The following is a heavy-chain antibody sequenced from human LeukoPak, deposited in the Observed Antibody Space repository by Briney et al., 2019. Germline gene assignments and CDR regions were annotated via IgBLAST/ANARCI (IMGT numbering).Heavy chain of an antibody. CDR1: GYSISSSYY. CDR3: ARDRVVVVAATRRRYFDY. CDR2: IYYSGST. J-gene: IGHJ4*02. Sequence: SETLSLTCTVSGYSISSSYYWSWIRQPPGKGLEWIGYIYYSGSTNYNPSLKSRVTISVDTSKNQFSLKLSSVTAADTAVYYCARDRVVVVAATRRRYFDYWGQGTLVTVSS. D-gene: IGHD2-15*01. V-gene: IGHV4-61*01.